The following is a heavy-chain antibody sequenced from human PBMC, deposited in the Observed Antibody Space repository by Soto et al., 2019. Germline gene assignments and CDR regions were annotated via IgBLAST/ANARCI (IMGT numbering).Heavy chain of an antibody. CDR1: GGSISSGGYY. CDR2: IYYSGST. J-gene: IGHJ5*02. D-gene: IGHD3-22*01. Sequence: QVQLQESGPGLVKPSQTLSLTCTVSGGSISSGGYYWSWIRQHPGKGLEWIGYIYYSGSTYYNPSLSSRVTMSVDTSKNQFSLKLSSVTAADTAVYYCARQWLLPPAGWFDPWGQGTLVTVSS. CDR3: ARQWLLPPAGWFDP. V-gene: IGHV4-31*03.